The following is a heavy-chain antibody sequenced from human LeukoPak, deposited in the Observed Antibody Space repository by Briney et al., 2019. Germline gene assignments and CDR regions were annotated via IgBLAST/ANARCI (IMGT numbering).Heavy chain of an antibody. CDR3: SSLLVSIPYYGMDV. V-gene: IGHV1-18*01. CDR1: GYTFTSYG. D-gene: IGHD2-8*01. Sequence: GASVKLSCKASGYTFTSYGISWVRQAPGHGLEWRGWISAYNGNTNYAQKLQGRVTMTTDTSTSTAYMELRSLRSDDTAVYYCSSLLVSIPYYGMDVWGQGTTVTVSS. J-gene: IGHJ6*02. CDR2: ISAYNGNT.